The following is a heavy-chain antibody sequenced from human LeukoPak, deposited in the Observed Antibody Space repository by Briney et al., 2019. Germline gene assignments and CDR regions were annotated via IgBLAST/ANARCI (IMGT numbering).Heavy chain of an antibody. J-gene: IGHJ4*02. CDR2: ISSSSYI. Sequence: GGSLRLSCAASGFTFSSYSMNWVRQAPGKGLEWVSSISSSSYIYYADSVKGRFTISRDNAKNSLYLQMNSLRAEDTAVYYCARGGVIGYCSSTSCEGDYWGQGTLVTVSS. V-gene: IGHV3-21*01. CDR3: ARGGVIGYCSSTSCEGDY. CDR1: GFTFSSYS. D-gene: IGHD2-2*01.